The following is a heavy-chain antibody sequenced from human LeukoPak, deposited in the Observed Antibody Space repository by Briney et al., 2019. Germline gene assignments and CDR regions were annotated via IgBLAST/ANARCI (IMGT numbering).Heavy chain of an antibody. Sequence: GGSPRLSCAASGFTVRSNYMSWVRQAPGKGLVWVSRINSDGSSTSYADSVKGRFTVSRDNAKNTLYLQMNSLRAEDTAVYYCARGLSGYSSSLGYWGQGTLVTVSS. CDR3: ARGLSGYSSSLGY. CDR1: GFTVRSNY. CDR2: INSDGSST. J-gene: IGHJ4*02. D-gene: IGHD6-6*01. V-gene: IGHV3-74*01.